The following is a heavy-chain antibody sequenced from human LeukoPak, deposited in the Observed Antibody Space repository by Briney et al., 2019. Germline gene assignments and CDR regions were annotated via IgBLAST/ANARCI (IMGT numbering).Heavy chain of an antibody. D-gene: IGHD2-21*01. CDR2: ISSRSSYI. CDR1: GFTFSSYS. Sequence: GGSLRLSCAASGFTFSSYSMDWVRQAPGKGLEWVSSISSRSSYIYYADSVKGRFTISRDNAKNSLYLQMNSLRAEDTAVYDCARDDSNQARDPWGQGTLVTVSS. V-gene: IGHV3-21*01. CDR3: ARDDSNQARDP. J-gene: IGHJ5*02.